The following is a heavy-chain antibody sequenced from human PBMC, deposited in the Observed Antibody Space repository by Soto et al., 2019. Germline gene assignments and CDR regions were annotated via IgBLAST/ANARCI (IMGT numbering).Heavy chain of an antibody. Sequence: QVQLVESGGGVVQPGRSLRLSCAASGFTFSSYGMHWVRQAPGKGLEWVAVISYDGSNKYYADSVKGRFTISRDNSKNTLYLQMNSLGAEDTAVYYCAKEGGSYPYYYYGMDVWGQGTTVTVSS. D-gene: IGHD1-26*01. CDR3: AKEGGSYPYYYYGMDV. CDR1: GFTFSSYG. CDR2: ISYDGSNK. J-gene: IGHJ6*02. V-gene: IGHV3-30*18.